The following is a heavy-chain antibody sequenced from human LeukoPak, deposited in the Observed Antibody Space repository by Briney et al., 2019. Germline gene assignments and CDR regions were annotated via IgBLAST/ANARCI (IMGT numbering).Heavy chain of an antibody. CDR3: AAVAYCGGDCYPYFDY. D-gene: IGHD2-21*02. Sequence: VASVKVSCKASGGTFSSYAISWVRQAPGQGLEWMGGIIPIFGTANYAQKFQGRVTITADESTSTAYMEVSSLRSEDTAVYYCAAVAYCGGDCYPYFDYWGQGTLVTVSS. CDR1: GGTFSSYA. V-gene: IGHV1-69*13. J-gene: IGHJ4*02. CDR2: IIPIFGTA.